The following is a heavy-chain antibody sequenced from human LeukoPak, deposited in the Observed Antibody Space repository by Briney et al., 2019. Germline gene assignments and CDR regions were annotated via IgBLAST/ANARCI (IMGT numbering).Heavy chain of an antibody. D-gene: IGHD3-3*01. J-gene: IGHJ3*02. V-gene: IGHV4-38-2*01. Sequence: PSETLSLTCAFSGYSISSGYYWGWIRQPPGKGLEWIVSIYHSGSTHYNPSLKSRVTISVDTSKNRFSLKLSSVTAADTAVYYCASYDFWSGRGFDIWGQGTMVTVSS. CDR1: GYSISSGYY. CDR2: IYHSGST. CDR3: ASYDFWSGRGFDI.